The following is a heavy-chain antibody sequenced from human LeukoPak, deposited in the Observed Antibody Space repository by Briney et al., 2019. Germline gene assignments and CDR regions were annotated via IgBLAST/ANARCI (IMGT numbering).Heavy chain of an antibody. Sequence: GGSLRLSCAASGFTFSSYGMHWVRQAPGKGLEWVAFLRYDGSNKYYADSVKGRFTISRDNSKNTLYLQMNSLRAEDTAVYYCAKDTVPGFLEWSYYYYMDVWGKGTTVTVSS. J-gene: IGHJ6*03. CDR2: LRYDGSNK. V-gene: IGHV3-30*02. D-gene: IGHD3-3*01. CDR1: GFTFSSYG. CDR3: AKDTVPGFLEWSYYYYMDV.